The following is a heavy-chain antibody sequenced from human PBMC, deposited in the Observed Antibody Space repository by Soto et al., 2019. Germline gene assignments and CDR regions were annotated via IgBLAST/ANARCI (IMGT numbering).Heavy chain of an antibody. CDR1: GGSEESFSGYY. D-gene: IGHD3-22*01. Sequence: QVQLQQWGAGLLKPSETLSLTCAVYGGSEESFSGYYWSWIRQPPGKGLEWIAENNHSGSTNYNPPLKSRVTTPVDTSKIQFALRLMSVTAADTAVYYCARHNYDSSCYYHYYYGMDVWGQGATGTVSS. CDR3: ARHNYDSSCYYHYYYGMDV. J-gene: IGHJ6*02. CDR2: NNHSGST. V-gene: IGHV4-34*01.